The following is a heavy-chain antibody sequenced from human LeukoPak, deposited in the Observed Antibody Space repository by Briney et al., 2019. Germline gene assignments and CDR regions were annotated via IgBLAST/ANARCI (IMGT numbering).Heavy chain of an antibody. J-gene: IGHJ4*02. V-gene: IGHV3-30*18. CDR2: ISYDGRNK. Sequence: GGSLRLSCAASGFTFSNAWMSWVRQAPGKGLEWVAVISYDGRNKYYGDSVWGRFTISRDNSKNTLYLQMNSLRAEDTAVYYCAKVRWDNSGWYYLDNWGQGALVTVSS. D-gene: IGHD6-19*01. CDR3: AKVRWDNSGWYYLDN. CDR1: GFTFSNAW.